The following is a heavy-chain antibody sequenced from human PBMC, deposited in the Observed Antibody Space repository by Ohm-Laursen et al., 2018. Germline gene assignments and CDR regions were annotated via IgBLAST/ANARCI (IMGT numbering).Heavy chain of an antibody. CDR3: ARVRLEWLLPYYYYYGMDV. V-gene: IGHV1-8*01. Sequence: GASVKVSCKASGYTFTSYDINWVRQATGQGLEWMGWMNPNSGNTGYAQKFQGRVTMTRNTSISTAYMELSSLRSEDTAVYYCARVRLEWLLPYYYYYGMDVWGQGTTVTVSS. J-gene: IGHJ6*02. D-gene: IGHD3-3*01. CDR1: GYTFTSYD. CDR2: MNPNSGNT.